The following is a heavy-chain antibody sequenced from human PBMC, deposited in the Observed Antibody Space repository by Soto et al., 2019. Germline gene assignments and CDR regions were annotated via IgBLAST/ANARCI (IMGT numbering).Heavy chain of an antibody. CDR1: GVSVSSGNSY. Sequence: QVQLQESGPGLVNPSETLSLTCTVSGVSVSSGNSYCSWIRQPPGKGLEWIGYIHDSGTTNYNPSLKSRVTISGDTSKSKFSLKVSSVTAADTAVYYCARDSIAFFDCWGQGTLVNVSS. CDR2: IHDSGTT. J-gene: IGHJ4*02. D-gene: IGHD2-15*01. CDR3: ARDSIAFFDC. V-gene: IGHV4-61*01.